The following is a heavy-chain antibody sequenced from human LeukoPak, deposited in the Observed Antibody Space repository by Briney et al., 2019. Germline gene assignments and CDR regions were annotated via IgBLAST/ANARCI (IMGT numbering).Heavy chain of an antibody. CDR1: GGSISTYY. D-gene: IGHD3-22*01. Sequence: SETLSLTCTLSGGSISTYYWSWIRQPPGKGLEWIGYIYHSGSTNYNPSLKSRVTISVDTSKNQFSLKLSSVTAADTAVYYCASVKYYYDSSGYPGWFDPWGQGTLVTVSS. V-gene: IGHV4-59*01. CDR2: IYHSGST. J-gene: IGHJ5*02. CDR3: ASVKYYYDSSGYPGWFDP.